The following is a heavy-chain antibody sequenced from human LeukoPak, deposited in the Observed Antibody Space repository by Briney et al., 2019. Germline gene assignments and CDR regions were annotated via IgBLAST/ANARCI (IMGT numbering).Heavy chain of an antibody. V-gene: IGHV1-2*02. CDR2: INPNSGGT. J-gene: IGHJ2*01. Sequence: ASVKVSCKASGYTFTGYYMHWVRQAPGQGLEWMGWINPNSGGTNYAQRFQGRVTMTRDTSISTAYMELSRLRSDDTAVYYCARRRQLGIHWHFDLWGRGTLVTVSS. CDR1: GYTFTGYY. D-gene: IGHD7-27*01. CDR3: ARRRQLGIHWHFDL.